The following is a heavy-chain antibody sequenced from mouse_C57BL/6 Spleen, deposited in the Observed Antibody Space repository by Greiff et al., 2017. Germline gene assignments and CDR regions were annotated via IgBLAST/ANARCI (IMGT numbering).Heavy chain of an antibody. CDR1: GYTFTSYW. CDR2: IDPNSGGT. J-gene: IGHJ2*02. Sequence: QVQLQQPGAELVKPGASVKLSCKASGYTFTSYWMHWVKQRPGRGLEWIGRIDPNSGGTKYNEKFKSKATLTVDKPSSTAYMQLSSLTSEDSAVYYCARDLVTTVVPNYFDYWRQGTSLTVSS. CDR3: ARDLVTTVVPNYFDY. D-gene: IGHD1-1*01. V-gene: IGHV1-72*01.